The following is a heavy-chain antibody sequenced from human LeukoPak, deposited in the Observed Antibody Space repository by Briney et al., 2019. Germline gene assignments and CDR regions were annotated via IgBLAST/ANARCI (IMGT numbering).Heavy chain of an antibody. CDR2: ISGSGGST. J-gene: IGHJ5*02. CDR1: GFTFSSYA. V-gene: IGHV3-23*01. Sequence: GGSLRLSCAASGFTFSSYAMSWVRQAPGKGLEWVSAISGSGGSTYYADSVKGRFTISRDNSKNTLYLQMNSLRAEDTAVYYCAKDLGGGWYTNWFDPWGQGNPGHRLL. D-gene: IGHD6-19*01. CDR3: AKDLGGGWYTNWFDP.